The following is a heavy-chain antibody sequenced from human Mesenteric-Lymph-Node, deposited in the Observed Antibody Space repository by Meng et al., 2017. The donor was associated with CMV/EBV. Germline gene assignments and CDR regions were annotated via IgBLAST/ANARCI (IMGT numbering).Heavy chain of an antibody. CDR1: GGSISSGGYY. CDR2: IYYSGST. J-gene: IGHJ4*02. CDR3: ARNQKGWYSDY. V-gene: IGHV4-31*03. D-gene: IGHD6-19*01. Sequence: RTVSGGSISSGGYYWSWIRQHPGKGLEWIGYIYYSGSTYYNPSLKSRVTISVDTSKNQFSLKLSSVTAADTAVYYCARNQKGWYSDYWGQGTLVTVSS.